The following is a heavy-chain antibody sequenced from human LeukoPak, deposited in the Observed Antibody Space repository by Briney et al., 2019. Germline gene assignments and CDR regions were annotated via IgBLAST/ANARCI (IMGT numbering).Heavy chain of an antibody. CDR1: GFTFSSYS. CDR3: ARGYSGYSYFQH. D-gene: IGHD5-12*01. V-gene: IGHV3-21*01. J-gene: IGHJ1*01. CDR2: ISSSSSYI. Sequence: PGGSLRLSCAASGFTFSSYSMNWVRQAPGKGLEWVSSISSSSSYIYYADSVKGRFTISRDNAKNSLYLQMNSPRAEDTAVYYCARGYSGYSYFQHWGQGTLVTVSS.